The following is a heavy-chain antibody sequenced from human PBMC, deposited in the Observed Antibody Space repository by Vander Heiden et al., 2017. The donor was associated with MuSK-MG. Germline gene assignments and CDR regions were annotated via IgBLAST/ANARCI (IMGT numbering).Heavy chain of an antibody. Sequence: QVQLVESGGGLVKPGGSLRLSCAASGFTFSDYYMSWIRQAPGKGLEWVSYISSSGSTIYYADAVKGRFTISRDNAKNSLYLQMNSLRAEDTAVYYCAGDTTVTYLHAFDIWGQGTMVTVSS. CDR2: ISSSGSTI. CDR1: GFTFSDYY. CDR3: AGDTTVTYLHAFDI. J-gene: IGHJ3*02. D-gene: IGHD4-17*01. V-gene: IGHV3-11*01.